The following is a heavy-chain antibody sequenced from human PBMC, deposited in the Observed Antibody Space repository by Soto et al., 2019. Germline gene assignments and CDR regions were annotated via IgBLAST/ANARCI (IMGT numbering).Heavy chain of an antibody. CDR1: GGTFSSYA. J-gene: IGHJ6*02. Sequence: SVKVSCKASGGTFSSYAISWVRQAPGQGLEWMGGIIPIFGTANYAQKLQGRVTMNTDTSTSTAYMELRSLRSDDTAVYYCARVNYDYYYGMEVWGQGTTVTVSS. CDR3: ARVNYDYYYGMEV. CDR2: IIPIFGTA. V-gene: IGHV1-69*05.